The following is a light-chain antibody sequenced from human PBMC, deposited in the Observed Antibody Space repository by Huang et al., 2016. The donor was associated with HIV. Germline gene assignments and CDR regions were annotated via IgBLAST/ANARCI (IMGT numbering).Light chain of an antibody. CDR3: QQYNDWPPLT. J-gene: IGKJ4*01. CDR2: DAS. CDR1: HSVDSD. V-gene: IGKV3-15*01. Sequence: EIEMTHFLVTLSVSPGERATLSCRASHSVDSDLAWYQQKPCQAPRLLIYDASTRATGISAKFNGTGSGTEFSLSITNLQSEDFAVYYCQQYNDWPPLTFGGGTKVEI.